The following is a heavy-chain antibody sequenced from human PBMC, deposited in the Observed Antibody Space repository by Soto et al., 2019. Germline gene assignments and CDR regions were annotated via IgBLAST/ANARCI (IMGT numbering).Heavy chain of an antibody. Sequence: QVKLVESGGGVVQPGGSLRLSCAASGYSFRSYGMHWVRQAPGQGLEWVALRWYDGSNEYYADSVQGRFTISRDNSETTVYLQMNSLSVEDTAIYYCARERGFVRGVLRYYLDYWGQGTLVTVSS. CDR3: ARERGFVRGVLRYYLDY. J-gene: IGHJ4*02. D-gene: IGHD3-10*01. V-gene: IGHV3-33*01. CDR1: GYSFRSYG. CDR2: RWYDGSNE.